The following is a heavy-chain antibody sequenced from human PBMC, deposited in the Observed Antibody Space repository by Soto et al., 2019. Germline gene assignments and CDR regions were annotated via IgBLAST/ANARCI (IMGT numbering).Heavy chain of an antibody. J-gene: IGHJ5*02. CDR3: ARTSPYYYGSGSYAAFDP. V-gene: IGHV1-46*03. D-gene: IGHD3-10*01. Sequence: QVQLVQSGAEVKKPGASVKVSCKASGYTFTSYYMHWVRQAPGQGLAWMGLINPSGGSTRSAQKLQGRVTMTRDTSTSTVYMELSSLRSENTAVNYCARTSPYYYGSGSYAAFDPWGQGTLVTVSP. CDR1: GYTFTSYY. CDR2: INPSGGST.